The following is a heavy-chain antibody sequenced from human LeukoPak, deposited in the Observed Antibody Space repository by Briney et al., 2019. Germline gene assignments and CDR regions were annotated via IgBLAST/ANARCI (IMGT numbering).Heavy chain of an antibody. J-gene: IGHJ4*02. V-gene: IGHV1-69*05. CDR1: GGTFSSYA. CDR3: ARDGCSGGSCYSFAFDY. Sequence: SVKVPCKASGGTFSSYAISWVRQAPGQGLEWMGRIIPIFGTANYAQKFQGRVTITTDESTSTAYMELSSLRSEDTAVYYCARDGCSGGSCYSFAFDYWGQGTLVTVSS. CDR2: IIPIFGTA. D-gene: IGHD2-15*01.